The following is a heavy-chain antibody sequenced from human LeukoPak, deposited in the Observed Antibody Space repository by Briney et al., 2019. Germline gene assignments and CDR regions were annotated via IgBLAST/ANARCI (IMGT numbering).Heavy chain of an antibody. CDR1: GFTFSSYW. V-gene: IGHV3-7*01. J-gene: IGHJ4*02. CDR2: IEQDGSEK. D-gene: IGHD2-2*01. CDR3: AREVGVPAVDFDY. Sequence: PGGSLRLSCAASGFTFSSYWMSWVRQAPGKGLEWVANIEQDGSEKYYVDSVKGRFTISRDNAKNSLYLQMNSLRAEDTAVYYCAREVGVPAVDFDYWGQGTLVTVSS.